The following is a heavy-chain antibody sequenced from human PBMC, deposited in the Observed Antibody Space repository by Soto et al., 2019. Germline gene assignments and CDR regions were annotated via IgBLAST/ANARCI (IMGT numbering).Heavy chain of an antibody. J-gene: IGHJ4*02. CDR3: AREPVI. CDR1: GGSISSYY. V-gene: IGHV4-59*01. Sequence: SETLSLTCTVSGGSISSYYWSWIRQPPGKGLEWIGYMYNTGSTIYNPSLKSRVTISVDTSKNQFSLKLNSVTAADTAVYYCAREPVIWGQGTLVTVS. CDR2: MYNTGST. D-gene: IGHD3-10*01.